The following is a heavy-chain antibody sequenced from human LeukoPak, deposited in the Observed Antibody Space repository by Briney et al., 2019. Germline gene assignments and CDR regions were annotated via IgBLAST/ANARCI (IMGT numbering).Heavy chain of an antibody. J-gene: IGHJ4*02. CDR1: GYTFTGYY. CDR3: ARGSLAKRYSYGQYYFDY. V-gene: IGHV1-2*02. D-gene: IGHD5-18*01. CDR2: INPNSGGT. Sequence: GASVKVSCKASGYTFTGYYMHRVRQAPGQGLEWMGWINPNSGGTNYAQKFQGRVTMTRDTSISTAYMELSRLRSDDTAVYYCARGSLAKRYSYGQYYFDYWGQGTLVTVSS.